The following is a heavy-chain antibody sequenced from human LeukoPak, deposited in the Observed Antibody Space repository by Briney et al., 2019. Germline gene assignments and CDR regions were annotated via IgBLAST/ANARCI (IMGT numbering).Heavy chain of an antibody. Sequence: GGSLRLSCAASGFTFSSYWMSWVRQAPGKGLEWVSNINHGGSGKYYVDSVKGRFTISRDNAKNSLYLQMNSLRAEDTAVYYCARVHVLLRFGGFDYWGQGTLVTVSS. J-gene: IGHJ4*02. CDR1: GFTFSSYW. CDR3: ARVHVLLRFGGFDY. V-gene: IGHV3-7*04. D-gene: IGHD3-10*01. CDR2: INHGGSGK.